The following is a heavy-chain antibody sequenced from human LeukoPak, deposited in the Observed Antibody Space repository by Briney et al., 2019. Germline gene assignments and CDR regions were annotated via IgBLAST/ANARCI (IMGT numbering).Heavy chain of an antibody. J-gene: IGHJ6*04. CDR3: AKGSFRGVTPYYYYGMDV. Sequence: ASVKVSCKASGYTFTSYAMHWVRQAPGQRLEWMGWINAGNGNTKYSQKFQGRVTITRDTSASTAYMELSSLRSEDTAVYYCAKGSFRGVTPYYYYGMDVWGKGTTVTVSS. V-gene: IGHV1-3*01. D-gene: IGHD3-16*01. CDR1: GYTFTSYA. CDR2: INAGNGNT.